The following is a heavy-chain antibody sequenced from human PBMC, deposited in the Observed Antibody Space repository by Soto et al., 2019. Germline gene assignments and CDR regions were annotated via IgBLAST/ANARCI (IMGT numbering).Heavy chain of an antibody. CDR3: ASSNIAATGFYYYRMDV. CDR2: IYYSGST. D-gene: IGHD6-13*01. Sequence: SETLSLTCTVSGGSISSYYWSWIRQPPGKGLEWIGYIYYSGSTNYNPSLKSRVTISVDTSKNQFSLKLSSVTAADTAVYYCASSNIAATGFYYYRMDVWGRGTTVT. V-gene: IGHV4-59*01. CDR1: GGSISSYY. J-gene: IGHJ6*02.